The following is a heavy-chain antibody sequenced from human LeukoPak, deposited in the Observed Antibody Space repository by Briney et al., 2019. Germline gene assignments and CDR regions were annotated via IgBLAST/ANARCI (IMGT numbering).Heavy chain of an antibody. CDR3: ARGPRITMVRGAWDY. J-gene: IGHJ4*02. CDR1: GGSISSGSYY. CDR2: IYTSGST. V-gene: IGHV4-61*02. D-gene: IGHD3-10*01. Sequence: SETLSLTCTVSGGSISSGSYYWSWIRQPAGKGLEWIGRIYTSGSTNYNPSLKSRVTISVDTSKNQFSLKLSSVTAADTAVYYCARGPRITMVRGAWDYWGQGTLVTVSS.